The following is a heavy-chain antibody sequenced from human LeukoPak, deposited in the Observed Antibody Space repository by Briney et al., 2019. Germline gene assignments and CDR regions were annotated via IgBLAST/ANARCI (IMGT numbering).Heavy chain of an antibody. J-gene: IGHJ4*02. CDR3: AKEGKTRNWNYYQAKPVY. CDR2: ISGSGGNT. D-gene: IGHD1-7*01. V-gene: IGHV3-23*01. CDR1: GFTFSSYG. Sequence: PGGSLRLSCAASGFTFSSYGMNWVRQAPGQGLEWVSAISGSGGNTYYADPVKGRFTISRDNSKYTLYLQMNSLRAEDTAVYYCAKEGKTRNWNYYQAKPVYWGQGTLVTVSS.